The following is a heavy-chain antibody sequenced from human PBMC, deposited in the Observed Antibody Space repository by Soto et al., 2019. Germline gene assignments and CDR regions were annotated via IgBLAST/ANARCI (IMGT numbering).Heavy chain of an antibody. CDR3: AKLRNYYGSGSYFDS. V-gene: IGHV3-23*01. D-gene: IGHD3-10*01. CDR2: ISGSGIGT. J-gene: IGHJ4*02. CDR1: GFTFSNYA. Sequence: GGSLRLSCAASGFTFSNYAMSWVRQAPGKGLEWVSTISGSGIGTYNADSEKGRFTISRDNSKNTLYLQMNSLRAEDTAVYYCAKLRNYYGSGSYFDSWGQGPLVTVSS.